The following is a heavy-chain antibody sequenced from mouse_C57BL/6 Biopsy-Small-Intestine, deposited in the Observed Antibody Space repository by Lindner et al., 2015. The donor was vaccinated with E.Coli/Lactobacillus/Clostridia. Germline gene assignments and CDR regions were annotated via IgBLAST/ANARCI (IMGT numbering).Heavy chain of an antibody. V-gene: IGHV5-17*01. CDR1: GFTFSDYG. CDR3: ARRSLDGYYFDY. D-gene: IGHD2-3*01. CDR2: ISSGSSTI. Sequence: VQLQESGGGLVKPGGSLKLSCAASGFTFSDYGMLWVRQAPEKGLEWVAYISSGSSTIYNADTVKGRFTISRDNAKNTLFLQMTSLRSEDTAMYYCARRSLDGYYFDYWGHGTTLTVSS. J-gene: IGHJ2*01.